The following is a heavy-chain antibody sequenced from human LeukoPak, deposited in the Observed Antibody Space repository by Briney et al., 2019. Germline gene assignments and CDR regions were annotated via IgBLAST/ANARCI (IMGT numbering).Heavy chain of an antibody. CDR1: GGSISSSSYY. CDR3: ARVSLQLWLGFDY. Sequence: TSETLSLTCTVSGGSISSSSYYWGWIRQPPGKGLEWIGSIYYSGSTYYNPSLKSRVTISVDTSKNQFSLKLSSVTAADTAVYYCARVSLQLWLGFDYWGQGTLVTVSS. J-gene: IGHJ4*02. CDR2: IYYSGST. D-gene: IGHD5-18*01. V-gene: IGHV4-39*07.